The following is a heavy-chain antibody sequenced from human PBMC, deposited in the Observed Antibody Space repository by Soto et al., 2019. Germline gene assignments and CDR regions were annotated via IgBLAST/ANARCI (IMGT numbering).Heavy chain of an antibody. V-gene: IGHV6-1*01. J-gene: IGHJ5*02. D-gene: IGHD6-6*01. CDR3: ARGRGPSIAARVDWSFWFDP. CDR2: TYYRSKWYN. Sequence: SQTLSLTCAISGDSVSSNSAAWNWIRQSPSRGLEWLGRTYYRSKWYNDYAVSVKSRITINPDTSKNQFSLQLNSVTPEDTAVYYCARGRGPSIAARVDWSFWFDPWGQGTLVTVSS. CDR1: GDSVSSNSAA.